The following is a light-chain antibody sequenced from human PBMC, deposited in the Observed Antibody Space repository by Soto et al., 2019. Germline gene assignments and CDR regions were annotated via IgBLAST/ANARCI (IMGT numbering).Light chain of an antibody. V-gene: IGKV3-20*01. CDR2: DAS. CDR1: QSVSSTY. J-gene: IGKJ3*01. Sequence: EIVLTQSPGTLSLSPGERATLSCRASQSVSSTYLAWYQQKPGQAPRLLIYDASSRATGVPDRFSGSGSGTDFTLTINRLEPEDFAVYYCQQYGSSPCTFGPGTKVDIK. CDR3: QQYGSSPCT.